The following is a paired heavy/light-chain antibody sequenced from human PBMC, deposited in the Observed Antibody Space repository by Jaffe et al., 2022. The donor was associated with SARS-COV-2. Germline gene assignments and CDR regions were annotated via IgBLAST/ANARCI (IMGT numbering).Heavy chain of an antibody. D-gene: IGHD2-15*01. V-gene: IGHV3-23*04. Sequence: DVQLVESGGGSVQPGESLRLSCVPSGFTFTNYAMHWIRQAPGKGLEWVSAISTSGGSSFYADSVKGRFTISRDNSMTTLFLQMNNLTADDTAIYYCARGTYSFGSWGQGTRVTVAS. CDR3: ARGTYSFGS. CDR1: GFTFTNYA. CDR2: ISTSGGSS. J-gene: IGHJ4*02.
Light chain of an antibody. CDR3: SSFAGSSNV. V-gene: IGLV2-8*01. CDR1: SSDVGGYNY. Sequence: QSALTQPPSASGSPGQSVTISCTGTSSDVGGYNYVSWYQQHPGKAPKLMIYEVVKRPSGVPDRFSGSKSGNTASLTVSGLQAEDEADYYCSSFAGSSNVFGTGTKVTVL. CDR2: EVV. J-gene: IGLJ1*01.